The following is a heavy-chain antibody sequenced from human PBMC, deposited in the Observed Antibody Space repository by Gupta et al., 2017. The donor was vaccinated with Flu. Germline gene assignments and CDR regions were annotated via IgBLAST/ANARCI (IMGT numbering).Heavy chain of an antibody. V-gene: IGHV3-9*01. J-gene: IGHJ4*02. CDR1: GFTFDDYA. CDR3: AKGALGYYDILTGYLDYFDY. Sequence: EVQLVESGGGLVQPGRSLRLSCAASGFTFDDYAMHWVRQPPGAGLEWVSGISWNSGSIGYSDSVKGRFTISRDNAKNSLYLQMNSLRAEDTALYYCAKGALGYYDILTGYLDYFDYWGQGTLVTVSS. D-gene: IGHD3-9*01. CDR2: ISWNSGSI.